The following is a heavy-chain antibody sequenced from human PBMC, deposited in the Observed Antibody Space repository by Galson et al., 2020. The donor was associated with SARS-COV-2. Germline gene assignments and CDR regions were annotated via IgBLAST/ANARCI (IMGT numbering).Heavy chain of an antibody. CDR3: VRDATMSDAFDI. Sequence: SETLSLTCDVSGYYIRNGYYRGLIRQPPREGPGLVGSNQHNGDTYDNPYPNSRRSLSVDKFKNQFLRKLRSVTVADTDVSCCVRDATMSDAFDIWGQGTMVTVSP. CDR2: NQHNGDT. J-gene: IGHJ3*02. V-gene: IGHV4-38-2*02. D-gene: IGHD3-22*01. CDR1: GYYIRNGYY.